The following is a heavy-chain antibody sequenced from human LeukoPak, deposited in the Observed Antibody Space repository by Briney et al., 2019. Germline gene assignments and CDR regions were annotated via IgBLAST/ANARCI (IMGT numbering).Heavy chain of an antibody. Sequence: SETLSLTCTVSGGSISSYYWSWIRLPPGKGLEWIGYLSKSGNTNYSPSLKSRVTIFGDTSKNQFFLKLSSVTSADTAVYYCARARYVNSFYAFDIWGQGTLVTVSS. CDR3: ARARYVNSFYAFDI. CDR2: LSKSGNT. D-gene: IGHD3-9*01. V-gene: IGHV4-59*01. J-gene: IGHJ3*02. CDR1: GGSISSYY.